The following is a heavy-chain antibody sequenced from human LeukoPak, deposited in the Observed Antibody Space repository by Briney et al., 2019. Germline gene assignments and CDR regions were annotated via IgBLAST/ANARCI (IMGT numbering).Heavy chain of an antibody. Sequence: GGSLRLSCAASGFTFSDYNMRWIRQAPGKGLEWVSSISRSGSTKYYADSVKGRFTISRDNAKNSLYLQMNSLRVEDTAVYYCARDKIVGATHFDYWGQGTLVTVSS. V-gene: IGHV3-11*04. CDR2: ISRSGSTK. J-gene: IGHJ4*02. CDR1: GFTFSDYN. D-gene: IGHD1-26*01. CDR3: ARDKIVGATHFDY.